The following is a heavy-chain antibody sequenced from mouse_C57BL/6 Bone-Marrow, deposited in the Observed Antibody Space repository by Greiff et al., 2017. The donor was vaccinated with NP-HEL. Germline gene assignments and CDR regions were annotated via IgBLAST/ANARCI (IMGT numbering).Heavy chain of an antibody. D-gene: IGHD2-4*01. J-gene: IGHJ3*01. Sequence: VQLQQSGAELVRPGASVKLSCTASGFNIKDDYMHWVKQRPEQGLEWIGWIDPENGDTEYASKFQGKATITADTSSNTAYLQLSSLTSEDTAVYYCTTRHYDYDFAYWGQGTLVTVSA. CDR3: TTRHYDYDFAY. CDR1: GFNIKDDY. CDR2: IDPENGDT. V-gene: IGHV14-4*01.